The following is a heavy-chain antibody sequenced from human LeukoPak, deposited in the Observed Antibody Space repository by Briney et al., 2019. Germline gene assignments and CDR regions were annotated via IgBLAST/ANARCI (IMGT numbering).Heavy chain of an antibody. J-gene: IGHJ4*02. Sequence: PSETLSLTCAVYGGSFSGYYWSWIRQPPGKGLEWIGEINHSGSTNYNPSLKSRVTISVDTSKNQFSLKLSPVTAADTAVYYCAKSLYRGSDYWGQGTLVTVSS. CDR1: GGSFSGYY. D-gene: IGHD3-16*01. CDR3: AKSLYRGSDY. V-gene: IGHV4-34*01. CDR2: INHSGST.